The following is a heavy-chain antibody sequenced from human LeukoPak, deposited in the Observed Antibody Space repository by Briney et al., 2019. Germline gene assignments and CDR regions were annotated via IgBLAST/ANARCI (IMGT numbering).Heavy chain of an antibody. J-gene: IGHJ5*02. D-gene: IGHD4-17*01. CDR2: INPNSGGT. Sequence: ASVKVSCKASGYTFTGYYMHWVRQAPGQGLEWMGWINPNSGGTNYAQKFQGRVTMTRDTSISTAYMELSRLRSDDTAVYYCAREGSTVRCRNWFDPWGQGTLVTVSS. V-gene: IGHV1-2*02. CDR3: AREGSTVRCRNWFDP. CDR1: GYTFTGYY.